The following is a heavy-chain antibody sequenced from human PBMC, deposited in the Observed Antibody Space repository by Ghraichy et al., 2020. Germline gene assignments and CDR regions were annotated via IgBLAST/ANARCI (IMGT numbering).Heavy chain of an antibody. CDR2: INTDGSIT. CDR3: AISAGVISF. Sequence: LSLTCAASGFTFSTYWMHWVRQAPGKGLVWVSHINTDGSITNYADSVKGRFTISRDNAKNTLYLQMNSLRAEDTAVYYCAISAGVISFWGQGTLVTVSS. V-gene: IGHV3-74*01. J-gene: IGHJ4*02. D-gene: IGHD3-16*02. CDR1: GFTFSTYW.